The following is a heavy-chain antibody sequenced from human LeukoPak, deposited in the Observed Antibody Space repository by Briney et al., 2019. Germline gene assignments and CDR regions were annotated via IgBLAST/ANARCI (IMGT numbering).Heavy chain of an antibody. CDR2: ISSSGSSI. V-gene: IGHV3-48*04. CDR3: ARVGKGSGWPSDY. D-gene: IGHD6-19*01. J-gene: IGHJ4*02. CDR1: GFTFSSYS. Sequence: GGSLRLSCAASGFTFSSYSMNWVRQAPGKGLEWVSYISSSGSSIYHADSVKGRFTISRDNAKNSLYLQMNSLRAEDTAVYYCARVGKGSGWPSDYWGQGTLVTVSS.